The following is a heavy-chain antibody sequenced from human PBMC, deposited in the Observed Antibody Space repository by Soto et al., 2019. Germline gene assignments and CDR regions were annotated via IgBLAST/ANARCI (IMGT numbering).Heavy chain of an antibody. CDR3: AKNGSRERWGGES. Sequence: QVQLVQSGAEVKKPGSSVKVSCSASGVTFSSYAFTWVRQAPGQGLEWMGNIIPVFRTSNYAQRFQGRLTISADEFTNPVQMELSRLKSEEKAGFFLAKNGSRERWGGESWGQGTLVIVSS. CDR2: IIPVFRTS. J-gene: IGHJ4*02. D-gene: IGHD1-1*01. CDR1: GVTFSSYA. V-gene: IGHV1-69*18.